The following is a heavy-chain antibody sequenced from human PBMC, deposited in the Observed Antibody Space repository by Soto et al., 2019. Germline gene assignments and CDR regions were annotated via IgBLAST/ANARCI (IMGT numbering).Heavy chain of an antibody. CDR3: ARGIEGWYQGRYYYGMDV. V-gene: IGHV4-61*01. Sequence: QVQLQESGPGLVKPSETLSLTCTVSGGSVSSGSYYWSWIRQPPGKGLEWIGYIYYSGSTNYNPSPRSRVTISLDTSKNQFYLKLSSVTGADTAVYYCARGIEGWYQGRYYYGMDVWGQGTTVTVSS. J-gene: IGHJ6*02. CDR1: GGSVSSGSYY. CDR2: IYYSGST. D-gene: IGHD6-19*01.